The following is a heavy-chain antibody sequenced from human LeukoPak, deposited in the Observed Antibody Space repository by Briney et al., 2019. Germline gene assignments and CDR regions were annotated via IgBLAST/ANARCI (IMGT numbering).Heavy chain of an antibody. D-gene: IGHD3-22*01. CDR2: ISYDGSNK. CDR3: AKGYHRDSSGYPLYYGMDV. J-gene: IGHJ6*02. Sequence: PGGSPRLSCAASGFTFSSYAMHWVRQAPGKGLEWVAVISYDGSNKYYADSVKGRFTISRDNSKNTLYLQMNSLRAEDTALYYCAKGYHRDSSGYPLYYGMDVWGQGTTVAVSS. V-gene: IGHV3-30-3*01. CDR1: GFTFSSYA.